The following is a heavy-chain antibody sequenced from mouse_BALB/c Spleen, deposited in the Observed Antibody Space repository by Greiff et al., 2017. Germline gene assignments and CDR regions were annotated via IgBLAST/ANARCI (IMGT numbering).Heavy chain of an antibody. CDR2: INPSNGRT. Sequence: QVQLQQSGAELMKPGASVKLSCKASGYTFTSYWMHWVKQRPGQGLEWIGEINPSNGRTNYNEKFKSKATLTVDKSSSTAYMQLSSLTSEDSAVYYCAILSYYGNYDAMDYWGQGTSVTVSS. V-gene: IGHV1S81*02. CDR3: AILSYYGNYDAMDY. D-gene: IGHD2-10*01. CDR1: GYTFTSYW. J-gene: IGHJ4*01.